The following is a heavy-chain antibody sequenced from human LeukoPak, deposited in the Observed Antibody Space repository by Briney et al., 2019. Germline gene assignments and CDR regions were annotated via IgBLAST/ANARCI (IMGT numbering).Heavy chain of an antibody. CDR2: IYSGGST. J-gene: IGHJ4*02. Sequence: PGGSLRLSCAASGFTVSSNYMSWVRQAPGKGLEWVSVIYSGGSTYYADSVKGRFTISRDNSKNTLYLQMNSLRAEDTAVYYCARDHYYDSSGYPDYWGQGTPVTVSS. D-gene: IGHD3-22*01. CDR3: ARDHYYDSSGYPDY. CDR1: GFTVSSNY. V-gene: IGHV3-66*01.